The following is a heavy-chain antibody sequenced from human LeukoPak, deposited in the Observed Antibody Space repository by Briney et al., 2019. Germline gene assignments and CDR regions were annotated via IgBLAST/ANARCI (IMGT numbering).Heavy chain of an antibody. V-gene: IGHV4-34*01. CDR2: INHSGST. CDR3: ARGRPYSSSWYPYQH. D-gene: IGHD6-13*01. Sequence: SETLSLTCAVYGGSFSGYYWSWIRQPPGKGLEWIGEINHSGSTNYNPSLKGRVTISVDTSKNQFSLKLSSVTAADTAVYYCARGRPYSSSWYPYQHWGQGTLVTVSS. J-gene: IGHJ1*01. CDR1: GGSFSGYY.